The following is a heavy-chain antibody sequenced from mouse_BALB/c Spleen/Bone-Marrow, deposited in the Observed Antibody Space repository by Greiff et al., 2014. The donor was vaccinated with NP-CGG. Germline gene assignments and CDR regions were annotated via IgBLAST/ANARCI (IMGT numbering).Heavy chain of an antibody. CDR2: ISDGGSYT. CDR3: ARDRGVQGYAMDY. D-gene: IGHD2-14*01. V-gene: IGHV5-4*02. Sequence: EVNVVESGGGLVKPGGSLKLSCAASGFTFSDYYMYWVRQTPEKRLEWVATISDGGSYTYYPDSVKGRFAISRDIAKNNLYLQMSSLKSEDTAMYYCARDRGVQGYAMDYWGQGTSVTVSP. J-gene: IGHJ4*01. CDR1: GFTFSDYY.